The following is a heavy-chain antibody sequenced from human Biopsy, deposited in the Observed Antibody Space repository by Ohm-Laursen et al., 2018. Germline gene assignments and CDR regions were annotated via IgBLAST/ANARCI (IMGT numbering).Heavy chain of an antibody. CDR1: GASVKTSGYF. V-gene: IGHV4-31*03. D-gene: IGHD1-26*01. CDR2: ISYNERT. J-gene: IGHJ2*01. CDR3: VREPKIGTAEAWYFDL. Sequence: SETLSLTCRVSGASVKTSGYFWAWIRQRPGKGLEWIGYISYNERTHYSPSLTSRLAISFDTSNNRISLQLRSVSVADTAVYYCVREPKIGTAEAWYFDLWGRGSPVTVPS.